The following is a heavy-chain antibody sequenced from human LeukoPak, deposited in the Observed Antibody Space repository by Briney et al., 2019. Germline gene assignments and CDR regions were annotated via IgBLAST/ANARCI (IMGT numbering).Heavy chain of an antibody. CDR2: IKSNTDGGTR. J-gene: IGHJ4*02. Sequence: GGSLILSCAASAFTFSNYWMSWVRRAPGKGLEWVGRIKSNTDGGTRDYAAPVKGSFTISRHDSKNTLYLQMNSLKTEDTAVYYCTTDDEVTMVRGVYFDYWGQGTLVTVSS. D-gene: IGHD3-10*01. CDR1: AFTFSNYW. CDR3: TTDDEVTMVRGVYFDY. V-gene: IGHV3-15*01.